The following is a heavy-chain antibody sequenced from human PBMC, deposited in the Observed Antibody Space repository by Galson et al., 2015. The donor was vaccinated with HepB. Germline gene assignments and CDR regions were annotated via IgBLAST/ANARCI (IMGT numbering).Heavy chain of an antibody. D-gene: IGHD6-19*01. V-gene: IGHV3-30*18. CDR1: GFTFSSYG. Sequence: SLRLSCAASGFTFSSYGMHWVRQAPGKGLEWVAVISYDGSNKYYADSVKGRFTISRDNSKNTLYLHMNSLRAEDTAVYYCAKDLYSSGWSRFDYWGQGILVTVSS. CDR2: ISYDGSNK. J-gene: IGHJ4*02. CDR3: AKDLYSSGWSRFDY.